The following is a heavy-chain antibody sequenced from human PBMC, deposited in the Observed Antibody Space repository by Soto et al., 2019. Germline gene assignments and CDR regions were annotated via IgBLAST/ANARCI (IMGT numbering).Heavy chain of an antibody. Sequence: EVQLVESGGGLVQPGGSLKLSCAVSGFTFSVSAIHWVRQASGKGLEWVGRIRSKADNYATAYGASVKGRFSISRDDSKNTAYLQMSSLNTEDTAVYYCARLAEWEYYDGMDVWGQGNTVTVSS. CDR1: GFTFSVSA. J-gene: IGHJ6*02. D-gene: IGHD1-26*01. CDR3: ARLAEWEYYDGMDV. CDR2: IRSKADNYAT. V-gene: IGHV3-73*02.